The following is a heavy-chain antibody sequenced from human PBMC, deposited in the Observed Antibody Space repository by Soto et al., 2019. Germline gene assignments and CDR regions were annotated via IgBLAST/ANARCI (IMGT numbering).Heavy chain of an antibody. Sequence: SETLSLTCTVSGASISSGDYYWSWIRQPPGKGLEWIGYIYHTGSTYYNPSLKSRVTISIDTSKNLCSLRLNSVTAADTAVYYCARDGGYCSGASCYRFDPWGQGTLVTVSS. CDR3: ARDGGYCSGASCYRFDP. D-gene: IGHD2-15*01. CDR2: IYHTGST. CDR1: GASISSGDYY. V-gene: IGHV4-30-4*01. J-gene: IGHJ5*02.